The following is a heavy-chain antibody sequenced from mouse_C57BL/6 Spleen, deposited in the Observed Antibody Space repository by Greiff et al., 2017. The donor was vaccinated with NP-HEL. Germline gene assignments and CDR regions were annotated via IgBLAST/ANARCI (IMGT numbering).Heavy chain of an antibody. CDR2: IYPGDGDT. V-gene: IGHV1-80*01. D-gene: IGHD1-1*01. Sequence: QVQLQQSGAELVKPGASVKISCKASGYAFSSYWMNWVKQRPGKGLEWIGQIYPGDGDTNYNGKFKGKATLTADKSSSTAYMQLSSLTSEDSAVYFCARNWYGSSYWYFDVWGTGTTVTVSS. CDR3: ARNWYGSSYWYFDV. CDR1: GYAFSSYW. J-gene: IGHJ1*03.